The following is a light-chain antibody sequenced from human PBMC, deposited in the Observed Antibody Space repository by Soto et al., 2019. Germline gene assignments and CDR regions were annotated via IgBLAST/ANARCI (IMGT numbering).Light chain of an antibody. J-gene: IGKJ1*01. V-gene: IGKV3-20*01. CDR3: QKYGSSPPT. CDR2: GAS. Sequence: IVLTQSPGTLPLSPGERTTLSCRASQSISRYLAWYQQKPGQGPRLIIYGASSRATGTPDRLSGSGSGTDFTLTINRLEPEDFALYYCQKYGSSPPTFGQGTKVDIK. CDR1: QSISRY.